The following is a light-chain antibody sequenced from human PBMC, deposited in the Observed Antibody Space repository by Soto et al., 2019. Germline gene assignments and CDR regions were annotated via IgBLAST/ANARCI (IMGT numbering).Light chain of an antibody. J-gene: IGKJ5*01. CDR2: DAS. CDR3: QQYDNLPIT. V-gene: IGKV1-33*01. Sequence: DIQMTQSPSSLSASVGDRVTITCQASQDISNYLNWYQQKPGKAPTLLIYDASNLETGVPSRFSGGASGTDFTFTISCLPPEDIATYYCQQYDNLPITFGQGTRLESK. CDR1: QDISNY.